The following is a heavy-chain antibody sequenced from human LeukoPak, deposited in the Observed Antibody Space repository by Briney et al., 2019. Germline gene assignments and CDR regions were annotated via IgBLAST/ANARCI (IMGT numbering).Heavy chain of an antibody. CDR2: LSPSGST. J-gene: IGHJ4*02. CDR3: AKYGMYCLDS. D-gene: IGHD2-8*02. V-gene: IGHV4-4*07. Sequence: SETLSLTCTVSGGSISSSYWSWIRQPAGKGLEWIGRLSPSGSTNYNPSLKSRVTMSVDTSKNHFSLELRSVTAADTAIYFCAKYGMYCLDSWGQGTLVTVSS. CDR1: GGSISSSY.